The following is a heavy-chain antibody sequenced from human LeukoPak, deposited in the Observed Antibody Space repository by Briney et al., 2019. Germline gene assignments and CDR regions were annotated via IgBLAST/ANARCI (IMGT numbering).Heavy chain of an antibody. J-gene: IGHJ4*02. V-gene: IGHV3-15*01. CDR1: GFTFSNAW. D-gene: IGHD2-15*01. CDR3: TTILPVEDGHDY. CDR2: IKSKTDDGTT. Sequence: PGGSLRLSCAASGFTFSNAWMSWVRQAPGKGLEWVGRIKSKTDDGTTYYAAPVKGRFTISRDDSKNTLFLQMSSLKTEDTAVYYCTTILPVEDGHDYWGQGTLVTVSS.